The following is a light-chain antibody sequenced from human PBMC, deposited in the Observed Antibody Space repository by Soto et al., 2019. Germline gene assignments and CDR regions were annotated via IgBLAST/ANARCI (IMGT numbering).Light chain of an antibody. J-gene: IGKJ3*01. CDR1: QDVSQW. Sequence: DIHMTQSPSTLSASVGDTVTITCRASQDVSQWLAWYQERPGKPPKLLIYKAASLERGVPSRFRGRGSETEFTLTISRLEPEDFSVYYCHQYGTAPLTFGPGTKVDIK. V-gene: IGKV1-5*03. CDR2: KAA. CDR3: HQYGTAPLT.